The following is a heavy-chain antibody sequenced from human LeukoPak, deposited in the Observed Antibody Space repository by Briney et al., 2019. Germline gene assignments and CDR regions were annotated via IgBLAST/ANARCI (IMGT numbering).Heavy chain of an antibody. CDR2: IIPIFGTA. CDR1: GGTFSRYA. J-gene: IGHJ4*02. CDR3: ARDAAIYDTGAYYYLW. D-gene: IGHD3-22*01. Sequence: SVKVSCKASGGTFSRYAISWVRQAPGQGLEWMGGIIPIFGTANYAQKFQGRVTITADESSNTAYMELNSLRSEDTAIYYCARDAAIYDTGAYYYLWWGQGTLATVSS. V-gene: IGHV1-69*13.